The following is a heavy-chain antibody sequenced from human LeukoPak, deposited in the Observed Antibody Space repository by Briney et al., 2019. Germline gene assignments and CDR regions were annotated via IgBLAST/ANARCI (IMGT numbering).Heavy chain of an antibody. J-gene: IGHJ3*02. CDR1: GGSISSYY. Sequence: SETLSLTCTVSGGSISSYYWVWIRQPPGKGLEWIGSIYNSESIYSKPSLRSRDTISLDTSKNQFSLKLSSVTAADTALYYCARDRLSLGAFDIWGPGTMVTVSS. CDR2: IYNSESI. CDR3: ARDRLSLGAFDI. D-gene: IGHD7-27*01. V-gene: IGHV4-39*07.